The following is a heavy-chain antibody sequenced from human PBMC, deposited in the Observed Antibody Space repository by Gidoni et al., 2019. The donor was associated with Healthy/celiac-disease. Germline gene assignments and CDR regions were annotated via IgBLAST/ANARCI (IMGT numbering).Heavy chain of an antibody. CDR3: ARDHNLAAAPPGYFDY. D-gene: IGHD6-13*01. CDR2: IYHSGST. V-gene: IGHV4-4*02. Sequence: QVQLQESGPGLVKPSGPLSLTCAVSGRSISSSNWWSWVRQPPGKGLEWIGEIYHSGSTNYNPSLKSRVTISVDKSKNQFSLKLSSVTAADTAVYYCARDHNLAAAPPGYFDYWGQGTLVTVSS. J-gene: IGHJ4*02. CDR1: GRSISSSNW.